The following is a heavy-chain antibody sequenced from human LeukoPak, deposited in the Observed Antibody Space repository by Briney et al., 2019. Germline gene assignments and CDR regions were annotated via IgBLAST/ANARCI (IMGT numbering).Heavy chain of an antibody. CDR2: FDPEDGET. J-gene: IGHJ4*02. Sequence: PGGSLRLSCAASGFTFSSYDMNWVRQAPGKGLEWMGGFDPEDGETIYAQKFQGRVTMTEDTSTDTAYMELSSLRSEDTAVYYCYAMGIQLWLPYFDYWGQGTLVTVSS. CDR3: YAMGIQLWLPYFDY. D-gene: IGHD5-18*01. V-gene: IGHV1-24*01. CDR1: GFTFSSYD.